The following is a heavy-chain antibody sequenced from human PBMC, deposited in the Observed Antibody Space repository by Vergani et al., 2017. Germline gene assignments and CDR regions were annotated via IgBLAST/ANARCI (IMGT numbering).Heavy chain of an antibody. D-gene: IGHD2-2*01. J-gene: IGHJ3*02. CDR2: IKQDGSEK. Sequence: EVQLLESGGGLVQPGGSLRLSCAASGFTFSSYWMSWVRQAPGKGLEWVANIKQDGSEKYYVDSVKGRFTISRDNAKNSLYLQMNSLRAEDTAVYYCARDDCSSTSCYGNNAFDIWGQGTMVTVSS. V-gene: IGHV3-7*01. CDR3: ARDDCSSTSCYGNNAFDI. CDR1: GFTFSSYW.